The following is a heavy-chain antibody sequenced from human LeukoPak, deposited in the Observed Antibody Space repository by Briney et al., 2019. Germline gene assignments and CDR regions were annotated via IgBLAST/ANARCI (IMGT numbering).Heavy chain of an antibody. CDR2: IKQDGSEK. Sequence: GGSLRLSCAASGFTFSSYWMSWVRQAPGKGLEWVANIKQDGSEKYYVDSVKGRFTISRDNAKNSLYLQMNSLRAEDTAVYYCARDVTYSSSYIDYWGQGTLVTVSS. D-gene: IGHD6-13*01. CDR3: ARDVTYSSSYIDY. CDR1: GFTFSSYW. J-gene: IGHJ4*02. V-gene: IGHV3-7*01.